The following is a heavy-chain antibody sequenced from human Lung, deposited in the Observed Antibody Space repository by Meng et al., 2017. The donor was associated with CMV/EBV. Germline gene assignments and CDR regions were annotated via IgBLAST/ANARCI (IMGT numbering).Heavy chain of an antibody. CDR2: IPHRGSS. V-gene: IGHV4-4*02. D-gene: IGHD3-10*01. J-gene: IGHJ1*01. Sequence: QVPWAGAGPALAKPSETLSLTCAVSGDSITNHNWWAWVRQPPGKGLEWIGEIPHRGSSAYNPSLKSRVSMSIDKSKNQFSLKLTSVTAADTAVYHCLRRSGGSVWGQGTLVTVSS. CDR3: LRRSGGSV. CDR1: GDSITNHNW.